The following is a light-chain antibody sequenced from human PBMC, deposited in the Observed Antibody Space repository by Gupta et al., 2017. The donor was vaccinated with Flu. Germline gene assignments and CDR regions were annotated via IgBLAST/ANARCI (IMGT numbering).Light chain of an antibody. Sequence: DIQMTQSPSSLSASVGDRVTITCRASRGISIYLAWFQQKPGEAPKSLVYDASTVQSGVPSKFSGAGSGTDFTLTISSLQPEDVATYYCQQYHSYPLTFGGGTKVEIK. CDR1: RGISIY. CDR2: DAS. V-gene: IGKV1-16*02. CDR3: QQYHSYPLT. J-gene: IGKJ4*01.